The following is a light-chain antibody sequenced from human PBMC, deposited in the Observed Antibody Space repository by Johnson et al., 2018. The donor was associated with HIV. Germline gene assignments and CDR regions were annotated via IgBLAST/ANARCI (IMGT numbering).Light chain of an antibody. V-gene: IGLV1-51*01. Sequence: QSVLTQPPSASAAPGQKVTISCSGSSSNIGTNYVSWYQQLPGTAPKVLIYDNDKRPSGIPDRFSASKSGSSATLGITGLQTGDEADYYCGTWDSSLSTSVFGTGTKVTVL. J-gene: IGLJ1*01. CDR2: DND. CDR3: GTWDSSLSTSV. CDR1: SSNIGTNY.